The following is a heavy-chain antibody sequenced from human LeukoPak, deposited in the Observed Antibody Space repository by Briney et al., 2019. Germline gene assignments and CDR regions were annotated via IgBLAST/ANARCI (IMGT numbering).Heavy chain of an antibody. D-gene: IGHD1-26*01. CDR3: ARVSIELELNDAFDI. Sequence: GGSLRLSCAASGFTFSSYAMHWVRQAPGKGLEWVAVISYDGSNKYYADSVKGRFTISRDNSKNTLYLQMNSLRAEDTAVYYCARVSIELELNDAFDIWGRGTMVTVSS. J-gene: IGHJ3*02. CDR2: ISYDGSNK. V-gene: IGHV3-30-3*01. CDR1: GFTFSSYA.